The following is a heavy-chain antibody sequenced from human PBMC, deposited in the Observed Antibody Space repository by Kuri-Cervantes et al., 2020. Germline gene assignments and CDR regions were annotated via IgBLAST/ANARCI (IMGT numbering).Heavy chain of an antibody. CDR2: IWYDGSNK. CDR1: GFTFSNYG. J-gene: IGHJ6*02. Sequence: GGSLRLSCAASGFTFSNYGMHWVRQAPGKGLEWVAIIWYDGSNKYYADSVKGRFTISRDNSKNTLYLQMNSLRAEDTAVYYCARDRDPQNYYYYYYGMDVWGQGTTVTVSS. V-gene: IGHV3-33*01. CDR3: ARDRDPQNYYYYYYGMDV. D-gene: IGHD2/OR15-2a*01.